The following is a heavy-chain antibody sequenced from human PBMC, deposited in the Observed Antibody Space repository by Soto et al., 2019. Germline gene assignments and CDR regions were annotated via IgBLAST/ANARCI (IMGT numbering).Heavy chain of an antibody. J-gene: IGHJ5*02. Sequence: QVQLQESGPGLVKPSQTLSLTCTVSGGSLSSGDYYWSWIRQPPGKGLEWIGYIYHSGSTYYNPSRGSRVTIAVYTSKHQFSLTLSSVTAADTAVYCCARERPDGARLDPWGQGTLVTVSS. CDR3: ARERPDGARLDP. CDR2: IYHSGST. CDR1: GGSLSSGDYY. V-gene: IGHV4-30-4*01. D-gene: IGHD6-6*01.